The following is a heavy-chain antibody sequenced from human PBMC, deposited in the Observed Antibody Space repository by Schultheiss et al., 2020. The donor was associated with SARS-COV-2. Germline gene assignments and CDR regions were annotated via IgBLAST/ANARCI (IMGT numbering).Heavy chain of an antibody. CDR2: IYYSGST. Sequence: SETLSLTCTVSGGSISSYYWSWIRQPPGKGLEWIGYIYYSGSTYYNPSLKSRVTISVDTSKNQFSLKLSSVTAADTAVYYCARGRMDKTEDYYYYYMDVWGKGTTVTVSS. V-gene: IGHV4-59*08. CDR1: GGSISSYY. CDR3: ARGRMDKTEDYYYYYMDV. D-gene: IGHD2-2*03. J-gene: IGHJ6*03.